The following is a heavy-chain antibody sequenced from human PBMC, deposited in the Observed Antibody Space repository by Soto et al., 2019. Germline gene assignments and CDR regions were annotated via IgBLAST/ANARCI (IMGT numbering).Heavy chain of an antibody. D-gene: IGHD1-26*01. CDR3: ARGGSYHDALDI. V-gene: IGHV4-31*03. J-gene: IGHJ3*02. Sequence: SETLSLTCTVSCGSISSCGYYWSWIRQHPGKGLEWIGYIYYSGSTYYNPSLKSRVTISVDTSKNQFSLKLSSVTAADTAVYYCARGGSYHDALDIWGQGTMVTVS. CDR1: CGSISSCGYY. CDR2: IYYSGST.